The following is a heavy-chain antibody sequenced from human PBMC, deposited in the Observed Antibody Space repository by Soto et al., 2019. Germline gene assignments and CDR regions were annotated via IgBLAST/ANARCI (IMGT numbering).Heavy chain of an antibody. J-gene: IGHJ3*02. CDR1: GGSISSGGYY. Sequence: SETLSLTCTVSGGSISSGGYYWSWIRQHPGKGLEWIGYIYYSGSTYYNPSLKSRVTISVDTSKNQFSLKLSSVTAADTAVYYCARAGQYYDILTGYYSKGAFDIWGQGTMVTVSS. D-gene: IGHD3-9*01. CDR2: IYYSGST. V-gene: IGHV4-31*03. CDR3: ARAGQYYDILTGYYSKGAFDI.